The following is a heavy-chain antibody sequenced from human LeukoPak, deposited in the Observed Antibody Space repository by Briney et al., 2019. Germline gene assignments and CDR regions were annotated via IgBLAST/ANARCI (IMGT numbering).Heavy chain of an antibody. CDR1: GFTFSSYS. D-gene: IGHD7-27*01. CDR2: VSSSSSYI. V-gene: IGHV3-21*01. Sequence: GGSLRLSCAASGFTFSSYSMNWVRQAPGQGLEWVSSVSSSSSYIYYADSVKGRFTISRDNAKNSLYLQMNSLRAEDTAVYYCARGLKLGSDYWGQGTLVTVSS. J-gene: IGHJ4*02. CDR3: ARGLKLGSDY.